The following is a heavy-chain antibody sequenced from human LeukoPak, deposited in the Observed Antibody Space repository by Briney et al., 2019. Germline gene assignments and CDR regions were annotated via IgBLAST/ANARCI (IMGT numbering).Heavy chain of an antibody. CDR3: ARVSSGSYFGYYYYYMDV. J-gene: IGHJ6*03. CDR1: GFTFSNYW. CDR2: INGDGSST. V-gene: IGHV3-74*01. D-gene: IGHD1-26*01. Sequence: GGSLRLSCAASGFTFSNYWMHWVRQAPGKGLVWVSRINGDGSSTSYADSVKGRFTISRDNAKNTLYLQMNSLRAEDTAVYYCARVSSGSYFGYYYYYMDVWGKGTTATVSS.